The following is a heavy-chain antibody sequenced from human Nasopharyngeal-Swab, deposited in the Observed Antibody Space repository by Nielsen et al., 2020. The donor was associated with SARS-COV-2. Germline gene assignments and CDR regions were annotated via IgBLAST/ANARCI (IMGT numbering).Heavy chain of an antibody. D-gene: IGHD6-13*01. CDR1: GFTFSSYA. J-gene: IGHJ5*02. V-gene: IGHV3-23*01. CDR2: TSGSGGST. CDR3: AKDRLSSSWYNWFDP. Sequence: GGSLRLSCAASGFTFSSYAMSWVRQAPGKGLEWVSATSGSGGSTYYADSVKGRFTISRDNSKNTLYLQMNSLRAEDTAVYYCAKDRLSSSWYNWFDPWGQGTLVTVSS.